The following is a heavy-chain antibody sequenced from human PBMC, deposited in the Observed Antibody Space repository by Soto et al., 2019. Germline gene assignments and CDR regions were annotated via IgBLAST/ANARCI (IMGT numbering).Heavy chain of an antibody. D-gene: IGHD6-13*01. CDR1: GFTFSSYG. V-gene: IGHV3-30*18. CDR3: AKDRGIAAAGKVLDV. J-gene: IGHJ6*02. Sequence: QVQLVESGGGVVQPGRSLRLSCAASGFTFSSYGMHWVRQAPGKGLEWEAVISYDGSNKYYADSVKGRFTISRDNSKNTLYLQMNSLRAEDTAVYYCAKDRGIAAAGKVLDVWGQGTTVTVSS. CDR2: ISYDGSNK.